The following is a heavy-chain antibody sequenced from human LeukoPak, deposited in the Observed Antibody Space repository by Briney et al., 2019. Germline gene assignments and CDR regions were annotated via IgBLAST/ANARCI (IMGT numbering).Heavy chain of an antibody. V-gene: IGHV3-48*03. Sequence: PGGPLRLSCAASGFSFSNHEMNWVRQAPGKGPEWVSYISSSGGTIYYADSVKGRFTISRDNARNSLYLQMNSLRAEDTAVYYCARPYGGQGYWGQGTLVTVSS. J-gene: IGHJ4*02. CDR3: ARPYGGQGY. D-gene: IGHD4-23*01. CDR1: GFSFSNHE. CDR2: ISSSGGTI.